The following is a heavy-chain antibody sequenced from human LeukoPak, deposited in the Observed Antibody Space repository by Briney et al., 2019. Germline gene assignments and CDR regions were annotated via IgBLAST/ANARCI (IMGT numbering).Heavy chain of an antibody. CDR1: GGSISSSSYY. CDR3: ARCYDSSGYYLNLYYFDY. D-gene: IGHD3-22*01. J-gene: IGHJ4*02. CDR2: IYYSGST. V-gene: IGHV4-39*01. Sequence: PSETLSLTCNVSGGSISSSSYYWGWIRQPPGKGLEWIGSIYYSGSTYYNPSLKSRVTISVDTSKNQFSLKLSSVTAADTAVYYCARCYDSSGYYLNLYYFDYWGQGTLVTVSS.